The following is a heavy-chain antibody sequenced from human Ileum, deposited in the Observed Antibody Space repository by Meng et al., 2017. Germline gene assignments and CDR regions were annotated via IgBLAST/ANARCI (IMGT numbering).Heavy chain of an antibody. Sequence: QVQLQESGPGLVKPSGTLSLTCAVSSGSITSDTYWSWFRLPPGKGLEWIGQISHSGSTFYNPSLKSRVTMSVDKSKSQFSLMLTSVTAADTAVYYCARHGGYYQGFWGQGTLVTVSS. J-gene: IGHJ4*02. CDR1: SGSITSDTY. V-gene: IGHV4-4*02. CDR3: ARHGGYYQGF. D-gene: IGHD4-23*01. CDR2: ISHSGST.